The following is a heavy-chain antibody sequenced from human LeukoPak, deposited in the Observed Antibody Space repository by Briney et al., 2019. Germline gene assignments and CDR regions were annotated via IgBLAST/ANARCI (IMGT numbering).Heavy chain of an antibody. V-gene: IGHV4-4*02. CDR3: ARGVAGTWEGQNYYMDV. J-gene: IGHJ6*03. CDR1: GGSISSSNW. CDR2: INHSGST. Sequence: SETLSLTCAVSGGSISSSNWWSWVRQPPGKGLEWIGEINHSGSTNYNPSLKSRVTISVDTSKNQFSLKLSSVTAADTAVYYCARGVAGTWEGQNYYMDVWGKGTTVTISS. D-gene: IGHD6-19*01.